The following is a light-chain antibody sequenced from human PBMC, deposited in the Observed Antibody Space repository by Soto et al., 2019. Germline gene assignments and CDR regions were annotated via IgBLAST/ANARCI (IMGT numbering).Light chain of an antibody. J-gene: IGKJ2*01. CDR2: GAS. CDR1: QSVGSSY. CDR3: HQYGTSFT. Sequence: EIVLTQSPGTLSLSPGGRATLSCRASQSVGSSYLAWYQQKAGQAPRLLIYGASNRAIDIPDRFSGSGSGTDFTLTINRLEPEDFAVYYCHQYGTSFTFGQGTKLEIK. V-gene: IGKV3-20*01.